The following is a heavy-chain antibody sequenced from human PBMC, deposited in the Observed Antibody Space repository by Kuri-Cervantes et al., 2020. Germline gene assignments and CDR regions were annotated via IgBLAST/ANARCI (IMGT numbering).Heavy chain of an antibody. CDR3: ARVLEQVSDLDLSYYYYGMDV. J-gene: IGHJ6*02. V-gene: IGHV1-69*05. D-gene: IGHD2-21*01. Sequence: SVKVSCKASGGTFSSYAISWVRQAPGQGLEWMGGIIPISGTANYAQKFQGRVTMTRNTSISTAYMELSSLRSEDTAVYYCARVLEQVSDLDLSYYYYGMDVWGQGTTVTVSS. CDR1: GGTFSSYA. CDR2: IIPISGTA.